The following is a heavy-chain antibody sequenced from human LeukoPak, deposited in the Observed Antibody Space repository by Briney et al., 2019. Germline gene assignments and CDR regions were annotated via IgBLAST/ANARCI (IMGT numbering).Heavy chain of an antibody. Sequence: GESLKISCKGSGYSFTSYWIGWVRQMPGKGLEWMGIIYPGDSDTRYSPSFQGQVTISADKSISTAYLQWSSLKASDTATYYCARHCSGGSCFLKGDYYGMDVWGQGTTVTVSS. CDR2: IYPGDSDT. V-gene: IGHV5-51*01. CDR1: GYSFTSYW. J-gene: IGHJ6*02. D-gene: IGHD2-15*01. CDR3: ARHCSGGSCFLKGDYYGMDV.